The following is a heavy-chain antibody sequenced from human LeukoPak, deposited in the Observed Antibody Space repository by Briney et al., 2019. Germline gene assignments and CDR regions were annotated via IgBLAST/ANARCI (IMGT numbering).Heavy chain of an antibody. CDR2: ISSSSSYI. CDR1: GFTFSSYS. V-gene: IGHV3-21*01. D-gene: IGHD5-12*01. Sequence: PGGSLRLSCAASGFTFSSYSMNWVRQAPGKGLEWVSSISSSSSYIYYADSVKGRFTVSRDNAKNSLYLQMNSLRAEDTAVYYCARIRGYSGYDYVGEGVGFDYWGQGTLVTVSS. J-gene: IGHJ4*02. CDR3: ARIRGYSGYDYVGEGVGFDY.